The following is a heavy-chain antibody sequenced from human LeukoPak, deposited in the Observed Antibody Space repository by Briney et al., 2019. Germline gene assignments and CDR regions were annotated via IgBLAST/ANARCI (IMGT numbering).Heavy chain of an antibody. D-gene: IGHD4-11*01. V-gene: IGHV1-69*05. Sequence: WASVKVSCKASGYTFTSYDINWVRQAPGQGLEWMGRIIPILGTANYAQKFQGRVTITTDESTSTAYMELSSLRSEDTAVYYCANTDYSNYAEENWFDPWGQGTLVTVSS. CDR3: ANTDYSNYAEENWFDP. J-gene: IGHJ5*02. CDR2: IIPILGTA. CDR1: GYTFTSYD.